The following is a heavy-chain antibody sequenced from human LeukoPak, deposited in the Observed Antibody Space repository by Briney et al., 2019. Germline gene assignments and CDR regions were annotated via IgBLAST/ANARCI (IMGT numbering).Heavy chain of an antibody. CDR1: GFTFSSCE. CDR2: ISSGSTI. Sequence: GGSLRLSCAASGFTFSSCEMNWVRQAPGKGLEWVSYISSGSTIYDADSVKGRFTISRDNVKNSLYLQMNSLRAEDTAVYYCARESIAVAGAPFDYWGQGTLVTVSS. V-gene: IGHV3-48*03. J-gene: IGHJ4*02. CDR3: ARESIAVAGAPFDY. D-gene: IGHD6-19*01.